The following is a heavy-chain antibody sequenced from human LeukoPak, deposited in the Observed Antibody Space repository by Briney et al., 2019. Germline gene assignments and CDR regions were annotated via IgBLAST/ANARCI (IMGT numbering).Heavy chain of an antibody. V-gene: IGHV4-59*01. CDR3: ARETSQKGAHYMDV. D-gene: IGHD3-16*01. J-gene: IGHJ6*03. Sequence: PSETLSVTCTVPGGSISSYYWSWIRQPPGKGLEYIGYIYYSGSTNYNPSLKSRLTVSVDTSKNQFSLKLSSVTAADTAVYYCARETSQKGAHYMDVWGKGTTVTISS. CDR2: IYYSGST. CDR1: GGSISSYY.